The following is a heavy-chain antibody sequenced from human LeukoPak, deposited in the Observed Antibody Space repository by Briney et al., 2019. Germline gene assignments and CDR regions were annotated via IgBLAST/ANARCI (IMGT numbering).Heavy chain of an antibody. Sequence: GGSLRLSCVASGVTLSNYAMSWARQAPGKGLEWVSGISSSGSGGNTYYADSVKGRFTISRDNSKNTLYLQMNSLRAEDTAVYYCAKDRGTNRDEITAYWGQGTLVTVSS. CDR3: AKDRGTNRDEITAY. D-gene: IGHD2-8*01. CDR2: ISSSGSGGNT. J-gene: IGHJ4*02. V-gene: IGHV3-23*01. CDR1: GVTLSNYA.